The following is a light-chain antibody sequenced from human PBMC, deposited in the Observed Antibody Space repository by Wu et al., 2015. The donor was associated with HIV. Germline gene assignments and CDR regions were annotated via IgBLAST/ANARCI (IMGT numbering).Light chain of an antibody. CDR1: QTVNRN. Sequence: EILMTQSPATLSVSPGERASLSCRASQTVNRNLAWYQQKPGQAPRLLIYDVDIRATGISARFSGSGFGSDFTLTISGLRSDDVAIYYCQQYTQWPPVTFGGGTRVEIK. J-gene: IGKJ4*01. CDR3: QQYTQWPPVT. CDR2: DVD. V-gene: IGKV3-15*01.